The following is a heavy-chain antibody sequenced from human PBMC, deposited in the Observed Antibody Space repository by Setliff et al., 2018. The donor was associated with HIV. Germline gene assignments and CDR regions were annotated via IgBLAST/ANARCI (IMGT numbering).Heavy chain of an antibody. CDR2: ISGDTRII. J-gene: IGHJ4*02. CDR3: ARDLNWGFDY. V-gene: IGHV3-48*01. Sequence: RLSCAASGFTFSSYSMNWVRQAPGKGLEWVSYISGDTRIINYADSVKGRFTISRDIAKNSLYLQMNSLRVEDTALYYCARDLNWGFDYWGQGTLVTVSS. CDR1: GFTFSSYS. D-gene: IGHD7-27*01.